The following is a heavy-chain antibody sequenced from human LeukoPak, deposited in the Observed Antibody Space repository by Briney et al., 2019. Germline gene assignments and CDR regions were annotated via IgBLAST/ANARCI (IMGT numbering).Heavy chain of an antibody. CDR1: GFTFSSYG. J-gene: IGHJ4*02. Sequence: PGGSLRLSCAASGFTFSSYGMHWVRQAPGKGLEWVAVISYDGSNKYCADSVKGRFTISRDNSKNTLYLQMSSLRAEDTAVYYCATDRGWRTSGYYLYYFEYWGQGTLVTYSS. CDR3: ATDRGWRTSGYYLYYFEY. V-gene: IGHV3-30*03. CDR2: ISYDGSNK. D-gene: IGHD3-3*01.